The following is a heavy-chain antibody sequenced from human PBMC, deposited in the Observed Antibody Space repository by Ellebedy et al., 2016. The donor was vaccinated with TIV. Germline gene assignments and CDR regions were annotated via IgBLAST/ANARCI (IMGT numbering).Heavy chain of an antibody. CDR1: GYTFTSYD. CDR2: ISAYNGNT. Sequence: ASVKVSXXASGYTFTSYDINWVRQATGQGLEWMGWISAYNGNTNYAQKLQGRVTMTTDTSTSTAYMELRSLRSDDTAVYYCARDGRPTMVRGVMTYYYYGMDVWGQGTTVTVSS. V-gene: IGHV1-18*01. CDR3: ARDGRPTMVRGVMTYYYYGMDV. D-gene: IGHD3-10*01. J-gene: IGHJ6*02.